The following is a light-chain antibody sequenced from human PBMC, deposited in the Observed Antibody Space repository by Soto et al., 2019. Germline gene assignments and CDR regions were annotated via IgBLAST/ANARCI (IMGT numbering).Light chain of an antibody. V-gene: IGLV2-14*01. CDR3: ISYTTSGTLV. Sequence: QSALTQPPSASGSPGQSVTISCTGTSSDVGAYDYVSWYQQHPGKAPKLMIYEVSNRPSGVSTRFSGSKSGNTASLTISGLQAEDDADYYCISYTTSGTLVFGGGTKVTVL. J-gene: IGLJ3*02. CDR1: SSDVGAYDY. CDR2: EVS.